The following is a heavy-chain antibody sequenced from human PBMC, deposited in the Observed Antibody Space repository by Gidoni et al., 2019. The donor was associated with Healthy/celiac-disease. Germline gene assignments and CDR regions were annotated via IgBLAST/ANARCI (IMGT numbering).Heavy chain of an antibody. CDR1: GGSISSYY. J-gene: IGHJ6*03. Sequence: PGLVKPSETLSLTCTVSGGSISSYYWSWIRQPPGKGLEWIGYIYYSGSTNYNPSLKSRVTISVDTSKNQFSLKLSSVTAADTAVYYCARDRWEDSSGYYYYYYYMDVWGKGTTVTVSS. CDR3: ARDRWEDSSGYYYYYYYMDV. D-gene: IGHD3-22*01. CDR2: IYYSGST. V-gene: IGHV4-59*01.